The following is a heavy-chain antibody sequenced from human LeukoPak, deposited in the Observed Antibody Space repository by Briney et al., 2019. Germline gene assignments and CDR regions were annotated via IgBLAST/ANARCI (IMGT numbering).Heavy chain of an antibody. J-gene: IGHJ4*02. CDR1: GFTFSSYE. V-gene: IGHV3-48*03. CDR2: ISSSGSTI. CDR3: ARTTAPHVSDY. D-gene: IGHD5-18*01. Sequence: GSLSLSCAASGFTFSSYEMNWVRQAPGKGLEWVSYISSSGSTIYYADSVKGRFTISRDNAKNSLYLQMNSLRAEDTAVYYCARTTAPHVSDYWGQGTLVTVSS.